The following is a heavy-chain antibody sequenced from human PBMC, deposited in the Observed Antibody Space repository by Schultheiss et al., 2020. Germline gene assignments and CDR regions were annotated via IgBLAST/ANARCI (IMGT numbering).Heavy chain of an antibody. CDR3: ARPFYWFRDPGDAFDP. CDR2: ISSSGSTI. J-gene: IGHJ5*02. Sequence: GGSLRLSCAASGFTFSDYYMSWIRQAPGKGLEWVSYISSSGSTIYYADSVKGRFTISRDNAKNSLYLQMNSLRAEDTAVYYCARPFYWFRDPGDAFDPWGQGTLVTVSS. D-gene: IGHD3-10*01. V-gene: IGHV3-11*01. CDR1: GFTFSDYY.